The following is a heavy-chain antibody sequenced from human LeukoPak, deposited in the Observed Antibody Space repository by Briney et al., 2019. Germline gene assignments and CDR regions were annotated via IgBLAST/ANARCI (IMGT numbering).Heavy chain of an antibody. CDR2: IVGSGGST. Sequence: PGGFLRLSCAASGFTFSSYAMSWVRQAPGKGLEWFSSIVGSGGSTYYADSVRGRFTITRDNSKNTLYLQMNSLRAEDTAVDDCAKGAFSSSLSPHDDWGQGTLVTVSS. D-gene: IGHD6-13*01. J-gene: IGHJ4*02. CDR3: AKGAFSSSLSPHDD. V-gene: IGHV3-23*01. CDR1: GFTFSSYA.